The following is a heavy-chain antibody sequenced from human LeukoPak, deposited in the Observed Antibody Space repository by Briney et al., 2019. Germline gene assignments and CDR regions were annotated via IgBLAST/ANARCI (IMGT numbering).Heavy chain of an antibody. Sequence: PSETLSLTCTVSGGSIRSTNSYWVWIRQPPGKGLEWVSVISGGGGITNYADSVKGRFTTSRDNSRNTLCLQMSNLRADDTAVYYCARGSSGSSWPHLDNWGQGTLVTVSS. V-gene: IGHV3-23*01. D-gene: IGHD6-13*01. CDR1: GGSIRSTNS. CDR3: ARGSSGSSWPHLDN. CDR2: ISGGGGIT. J-gene: IGHJ4*02.